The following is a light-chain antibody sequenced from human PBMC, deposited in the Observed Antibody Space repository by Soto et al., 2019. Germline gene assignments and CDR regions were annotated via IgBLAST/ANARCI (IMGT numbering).Light chain of an antibody. CDR1: QSVRSY. CDR3: QQRSNWPT. CDR2: DAS. V-gene: IGKV3-11*01. Sequence: EIVLTQSPATLSLSPGERATLSCRASQSVRSYLAWYQQKPGQAPRLLIYDASNRATGIPARFSGSGSGTDLTLNISSLEPEDFAVYNCQQRSNWPTCGPGTKVDIK. J-gene: IGKJ3*01.